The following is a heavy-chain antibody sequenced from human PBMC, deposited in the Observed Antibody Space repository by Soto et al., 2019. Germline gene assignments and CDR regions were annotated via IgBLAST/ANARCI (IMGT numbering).Heavy chain of an antibody. Sequence: SETLSLTCAVSGGSISSGGYSWSWIRQPPGKGLEWIGYISHTGSTYYNPSLKSRVTISVDRSKNQFSLRLSSVTAADAAVYYCARRRLLPAYWGQGTLVTVSS. CDR1: GGSISSGGYS. V-gene: IGHV4-30-2*01. D-gene: IGHD2-15*01. CDR3: ARRRLLPAY. J-gene: IGHJ1*01. CDR2: ISHTGST.